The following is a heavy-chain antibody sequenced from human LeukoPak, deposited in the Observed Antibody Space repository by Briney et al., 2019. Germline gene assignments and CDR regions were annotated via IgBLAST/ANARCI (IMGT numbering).Heavy chain of an antibody. D-gene: IGHD5-18*01. CDR1: GFTFSSYG. CDR3: AKEGVDTAMVQYFDY. Sequence: GGSLRLSCAASGFTFSSYGMHWVRQAPGKGLEWVGCIWYDGSNKYYADSVKGRFTISRDNSKNTLYLQMNSLRAEDTAVYYCAKEGVDTAMVQYFDYWGQGTLVTISS. CDR2: IWYDGSNK. V-gene: IGHV3-30*02. J-gene: IGHJ4*02.